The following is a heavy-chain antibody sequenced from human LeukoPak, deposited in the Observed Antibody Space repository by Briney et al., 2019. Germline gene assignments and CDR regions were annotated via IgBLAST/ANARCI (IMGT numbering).Heavy chain of an antibody. CDR3: ARELYDFWCGYYTGMAGY. Sequence: ASVKVSCKASGYTFTSYGISWVRQAPGQGLEWMGWISAYNGNTNYAQKLQGRVTMTTDTSTSTAYMELRSLRSDDTAVYYCARELYDFWCGYYTGMAGYWGQGTLVTVSS. V-gene: IGHV1-18*01. CDR2: ISAYNGNT. D-gene: IGHD3-3*01. J-gene: IGHJ4*02. CDR1: GYTFTSYG.